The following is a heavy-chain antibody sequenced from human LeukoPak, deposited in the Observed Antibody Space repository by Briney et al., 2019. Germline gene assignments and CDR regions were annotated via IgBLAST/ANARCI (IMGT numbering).Heavy chain of an antibody. V-gene: IGHV4-59*01. CDR3: ARDVAVAGTSAFDI. J-gene: IGHJ3*02. CDR2: IYYSGST. CDR1: GGSISSYY. D-gene: IGHD6-19*01. Sequence: SETLSLTCTVSGGSISSYYWSWIRQPPGKGLEWIGYIYYSGSTNHNPSLKSRVTISVDTSKNQFSLKLSSVTAADTAVYYCARDVAVAGTSAFDIWGQGTMVTVSS.